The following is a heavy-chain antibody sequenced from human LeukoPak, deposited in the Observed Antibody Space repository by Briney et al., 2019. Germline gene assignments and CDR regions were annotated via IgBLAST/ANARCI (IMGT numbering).Heavy chain of an antibody. CDR3: ARDHVRASQHGYYGMDV. J-gene: IGHJ6*02. CDR1: GFTFSSYW. CDR2: IKSDGTST. V-gene: IGHV3-74*01. D-gene: IGHD2-2*01. Sequence: GGSLRLSCAASGFTFSSYWMPWVRQAPGKGLVWVSRIKSDGTSTSYADSVKGRFTISRDNARDTLYLQMNSLRVEDTAVYYCARDHVRASQHGYYGMDVWGQGTTVTVSS.